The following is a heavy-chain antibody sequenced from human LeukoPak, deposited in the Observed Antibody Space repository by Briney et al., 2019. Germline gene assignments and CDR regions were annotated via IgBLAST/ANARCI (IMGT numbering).Heavy chain of an antibody. CDR2: IGTAGDT. CDR1: GFTFSSYD. CDR3: ASEGHGI. J-gene: IGHJ4*02. V-gene: IGHV3-13*01. Sequence: GGSLRLSCAASGFTFSSYDMLWVRQATGKGLEWVSAIGTAGDTYYPGSVKGRFTISRENAKNSFYLQMNSLRAADTAVYYCASEGHGIRGQGTLVTVSS. D-gene: IGHD2-8*01.